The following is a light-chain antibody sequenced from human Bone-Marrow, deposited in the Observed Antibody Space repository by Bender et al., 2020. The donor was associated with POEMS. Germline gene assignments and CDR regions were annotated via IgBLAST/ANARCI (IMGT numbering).Light chain of an antibody. Sequence: SYELTQPPSVSVSPGQTARITCSGNTLSKQYAYWYQQKPGQAPVLIIYKDSERPSGIPERFSGSSSGTTVTLTISGVQAEDEADYYCQSAASSSSPWVFGGGTKLTVL. CDR1: TLSKQY. J-gene: IGLJ3*02. CDR3: QSAASSSSPWV. CDR2: KDS. V-gene: IGLV3-25*03.